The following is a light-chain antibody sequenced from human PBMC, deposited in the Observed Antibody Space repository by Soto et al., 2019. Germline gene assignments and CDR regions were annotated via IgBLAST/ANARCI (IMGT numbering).Light chain of an antibody. J-gene: IGKJ1*01. Sequence: DLQMTQSPSSLSASLGDRFTITCRASQGISHSLAWYQKKPGKVPKLLIYAASTLQSGVPSRFSGSGSGTDFTLTISSLQPEDVATYYCQKYNSALGGTFGQGTKVDIK. CDR2: AAS. CDR1: QGISHS. CDR3: QKYNSALGGT. V-gene: IGKV1-27*01.